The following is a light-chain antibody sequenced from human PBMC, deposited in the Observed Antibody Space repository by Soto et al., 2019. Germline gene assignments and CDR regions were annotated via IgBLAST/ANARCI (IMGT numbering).Light chain of an antibody. V-gene: IGKV1-6*01. Sequence: AIQMTQSPSSLSASVGDRVTLTCRASQDIGKDLGWYQQKPGEAPKLLIFEASTVQTGVPSRFSGSGSGTDFTLTISSLQPGDFATYFCLQDYNYPRTFGQGTTVALK. CDR2: EAS. J-gene: IGKJ1*01. CDR1: QDIGKD. CDR3: LQDYNYPRT.